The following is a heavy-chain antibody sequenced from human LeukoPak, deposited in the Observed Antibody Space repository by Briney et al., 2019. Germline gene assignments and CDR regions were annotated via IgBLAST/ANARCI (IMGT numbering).Heavy chain of an antibody. Sequence: GASVKVSCKASGGTFSSYAISWVRQAPGQGLEWMGGIIPIFGTANYAQKFQGRVTITADESTSTAYMELSSLRSEDTAVYYCARDIVGPNDAFDIWGQGTMVTVSS. CDR3: ARDIVGPNDAFDI. D-gene: IGHD2-15*01. J-gene: IGHJ3*02. CDR1: GGTFSSYA. V-gene: IGHV1-69*01. CDR2: IIPIFGTA.